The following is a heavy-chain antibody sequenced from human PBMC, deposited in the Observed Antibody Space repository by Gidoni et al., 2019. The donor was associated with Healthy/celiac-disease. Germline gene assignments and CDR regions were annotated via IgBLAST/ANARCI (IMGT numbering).Heavy chain of an antibody. CDR1: GFTFSNAW. CDR2: IKSKTDGGTT. D-gene: IGHD6-6*01. Sequence: EVQLVESGGGLVKPGGSLRLSCAASGFTFSNAWMSWVRQAPGKGLEWVGRIKSKTDGGTTDYAAPVKGRFTISRDDSKNTLYLQMNSLKTEDTAVYYCTTDNPYPQLREQLDYWGQGTLVTVSS. V-gene: IGHV3-15*01. CDR3: TTDNPYPQLREQLDY. J-gene: IGHJ4*02.